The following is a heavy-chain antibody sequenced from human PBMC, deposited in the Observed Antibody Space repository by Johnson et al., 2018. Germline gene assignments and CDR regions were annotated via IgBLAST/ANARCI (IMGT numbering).Heavy chain of an antibody. J-gene: IGHJ3*02. Sequence: QVQLVQSGGGVVQPGRSLRLSCAASGFIFSSSAMRWVRQAPGKGLEWVAVISYDGSNKYYADSVKGRFTISRDNSNNRLYVQMNSLRAADTAVYSCARGRYSGSRGAFDIWGQGTMVTVSS. CDR2: ISYDGSNK. CDR3: ARGRYSGSRGAFDI. CDR1: GFIFSSSA. D-gene: IGHD1-26*01. V-gene: IGHV3-30-3*01.